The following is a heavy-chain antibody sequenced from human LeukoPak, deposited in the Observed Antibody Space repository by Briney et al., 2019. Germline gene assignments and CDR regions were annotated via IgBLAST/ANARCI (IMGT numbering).Heavy chain of an antibody. Sequence: GGSLRLSCAASGFTLSIYDMSWVRQAPGKGLEWLSSISKTGDLIYYAGSVKGRFTVLRDNTKNSVYLQMNSLRADDTALYYCVREIGDPTTWNEAFDIWGQGTVVTVSS. CDR1: GFTLSIYD. D-gene: IGHD1-1*01. CDR3: VREIGDPTTWNEAFDI. CDR2: ISKTGDLI. V-gene: IGHV3-21*01. J-gene: IGHJ3*02.